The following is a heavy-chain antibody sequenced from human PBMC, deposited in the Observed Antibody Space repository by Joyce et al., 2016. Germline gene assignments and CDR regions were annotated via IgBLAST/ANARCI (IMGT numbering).Heavy chain of an antibody. Sequence: QVQLQESGPGLVKPSETLPLTCTVSGGSIVSFYWSWIRQPPGKGLEWSGYLYYSGSTNYNPALKSRVTISVDTSKNQFSLKLSSVTAADTAVYFCAGGLLGGPQLEFHYWGQGTLVTVSS. V-gene: IGHV4-59*01. CDR3: AGGLLGGPQLEFHY. J-gene: IGHJ4*02. CDR2: LYYSGST. CDR1: GGSIVSFY. D-gene: IGHD1-1*01.